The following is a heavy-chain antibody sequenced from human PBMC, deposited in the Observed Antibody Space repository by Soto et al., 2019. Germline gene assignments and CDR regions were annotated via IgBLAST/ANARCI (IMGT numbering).Heavy chain of an antibody. CDR2: MYHSGRS. J-gene: IGHJ5*02. CDR1: GASISSFY. CDR3: ARDYDILTGSAPALPFDP. V-gene: IGHV4-59*01. D-gene: IGHD3-9*01. Sequence: PSETLSLTCIVSGASISSFYWSWIRQPPGKELEWIGYMYHSGRSSYNPSLKSRVTISVDTSTNQFSLRLRSVTAADTAVYYCARDYDILTGSAPALPFDPWGQGTLVTVSS.